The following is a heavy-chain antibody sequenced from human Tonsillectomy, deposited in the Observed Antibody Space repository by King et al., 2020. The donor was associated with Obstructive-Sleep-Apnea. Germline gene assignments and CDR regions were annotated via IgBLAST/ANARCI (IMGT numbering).Heavy chain of an antibody. D-gene: IGHD2-2*03. CDR3: SRDLEIVVVPIADYFYYGMDV. CDR2: TSYDGSNK. J-gene: IGHJ6*02. Sequence: VQLVESGGGVVQPGKSLRISCAASGFIFSNYAMYWVRQAPGKGLEWVAVTSYDGSNKYYADSVKGRFTISRDNSKNTLYLQMNSLRAEDTAVYYWSRDLEIVVVPIADYFYYGMDVWGQGTTVTVSS. CDR1: GFIFSNYA. V-gene: IGHV3-30*04.